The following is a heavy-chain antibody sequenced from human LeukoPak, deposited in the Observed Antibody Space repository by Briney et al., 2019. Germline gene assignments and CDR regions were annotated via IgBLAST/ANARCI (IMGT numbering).Heavy chain of an antibody. J-gene: IGHJ3*01. V-gene: IGHV3-7*01. D-gene: IGHD2-21*02. CDR3: VAGDWGARDSFDL. CDR2: INQDGSQK. CDR1: GFTLSIYW. Sequence: GGCLRLSRAASGFTLSIYWMSWVRPAPGKGLEWVANINQDGSQKYYVDSVKGRFTISRDNAKNSFFLPMSSLRAEYTSVYYCVAGDWGARDSFDLWGRGTMVTVSS.